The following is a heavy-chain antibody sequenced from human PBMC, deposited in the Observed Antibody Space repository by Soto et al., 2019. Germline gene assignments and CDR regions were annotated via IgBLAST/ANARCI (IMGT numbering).Heavy chain of an antibody. V-gene: IGHV4-39*01. Sequence: PSETLSLTCTVSGGSISSSSYYWGWIRQPPGKGLEWIGSIYYSGSTYYNPSLKSRVTISVDTSKNQFSLKLSSVTAADTAVYYCARHFLEYRSSSGPPDYWGQGTLVTVSS. J-gene: IGHJ4*02. CDR1: GGSISSSSYY. CDR3: ARHFLEYRSSSGPPDY. D-gene: IGHD6-6*01. CDR2: IYYSGST.